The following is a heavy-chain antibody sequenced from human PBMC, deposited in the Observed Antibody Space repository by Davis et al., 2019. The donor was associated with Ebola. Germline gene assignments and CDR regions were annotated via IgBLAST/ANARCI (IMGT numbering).Heavy chain of an antibody. J-gene: IGHJ5*02. Sequence: MPGGSLRLSCAVYGGSFSGYYWSWIRQPPGKGLEWIGYIYYSGSTNYNPSLKSRVTISVDTSRNQFSLKLSSVTAADTAVYYCARVHYDFWSGYYTGNWFDPWGQGTLVTVSS. V-gene: IGHV4-59*01. CDR1: GGSFSGYY. D-gene: IGHD3-3*01. CDR3: ARVHYDFWSGYYTGNWFDP. CDR2: IYYSGST.